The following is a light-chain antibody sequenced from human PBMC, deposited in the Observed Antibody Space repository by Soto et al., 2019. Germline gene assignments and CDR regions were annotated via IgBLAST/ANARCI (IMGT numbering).Light chain of an antibody. Sequence: QSVLTQSSSASASLGSSVKLTCTLSSGHRSYTIAWHQQQPGKAPRYLMKLEGSGSYNKGSGVPDRFSGSSSGADRYLTVSNLQSEDEADYYCETWDSNTRVFGGGTQLTVL. J-gene: IGLJ2*01. V-gene: IGLV4-60*03. CDR3: ETWDSNTRV. CDR1: SGHRSYT. CDR2: LEGSGSY.